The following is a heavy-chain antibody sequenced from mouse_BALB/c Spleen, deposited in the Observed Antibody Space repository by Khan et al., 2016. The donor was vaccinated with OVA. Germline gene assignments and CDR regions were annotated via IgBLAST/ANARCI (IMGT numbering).Heavy chain of an antibody. CDR3: ARSDGNYYAWFAY. D-gene: IGHD2-1*01. CDR1: GYAFSRFW. CDR2: IYPGDGDI. Sequence: VQLQQSGPEVVKPGASVKISCKASGYAFSRFWMNWVKQRPGQGLEWIGRIYPGDGDINYNGKFKGKATLTADTSSSTAYMQLSSLTSVDSAVYFCARSDGNYYAWFAYWGQGTLVTVSA. J-gene: IGHJ3*01. V-gene: IGHV1-82*01.